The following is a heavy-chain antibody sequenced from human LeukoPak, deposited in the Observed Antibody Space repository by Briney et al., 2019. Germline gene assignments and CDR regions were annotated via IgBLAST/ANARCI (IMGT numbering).Heavy chain of an antibody. CDR1: GGSFSGYY. CDR2: INHSGST. J-gene: IGHJ4*02. V-gene: IGHV4-34*01. Sequence: SETLSLTCAVYGGSFSGYYWSWIRQPPGKGLEWIGEINHSGSTNYNPSLKSRVTISVDTSKNQFSLKLSSVTAADTAVYYCAGGYYTLTVHYWGQGTLVTVSS. D-gene: IGHD3-3*01. CDR3: AGGYYTLTVHY.